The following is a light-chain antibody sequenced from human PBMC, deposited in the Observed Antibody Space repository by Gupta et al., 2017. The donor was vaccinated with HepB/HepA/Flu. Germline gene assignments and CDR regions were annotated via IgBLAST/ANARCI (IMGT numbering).Light chain of an antibody. CDR2: AAS. CDR3: QQSYSTPMCS. V-gene: IGKV1-39*01. CDR1: QSISSY. J-gene: IGKJ2*04. Sequence: DIQMTQSRSSLSASVGDRVTITCRASQSISSYLNWYQQKPGKAPKLLIYAASSLQSGVPSRFSGSGSGTDFTLTISSLQPEDFATYYCQQSYSTPMCSFGQGTKLEIK.